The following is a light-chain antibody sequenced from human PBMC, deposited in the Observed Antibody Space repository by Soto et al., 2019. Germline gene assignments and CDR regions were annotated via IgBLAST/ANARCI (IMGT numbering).Light chain of an antibody. V-gene: IGLV6-57*03. CDR1: IGSIASNY. CDR3: QSYDSSSWV. J-gene: IGLJ3*02. CDR2: EDN. Sequence: NFMLTQPHSVSESPGKTVTISCTRSIGSIASNYVQWYQQRPGSAPTTVIYEDNQRPSGVPDRFSGSIDSSSNSASLTISGLEAEDEADYYCQSYDSSSWVFGGGTKVTVL.